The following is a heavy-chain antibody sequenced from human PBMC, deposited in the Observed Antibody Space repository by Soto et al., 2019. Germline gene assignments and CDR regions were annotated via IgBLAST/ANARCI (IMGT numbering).Heavy chain of an antibody. D-gene: IGHD5-12*01. V-gene: IGHV3-30*04. CDR2: ISNDGSNK. J-gene: IGHJ4*02. CDR3: ANVPLRPYYFDY. CDR1: GVTFRHYA. Sequence: QVQLVESGGGVVQPGRSLRLSWAASGVTFRHYAMHWVRQAPGKGLAWVALISNDGSNKYYADSVKGRFTISRDNSQNTLYLQMNTLRAEATAVYFCANVPLRPYYFDYWGQGTLVTVSS.